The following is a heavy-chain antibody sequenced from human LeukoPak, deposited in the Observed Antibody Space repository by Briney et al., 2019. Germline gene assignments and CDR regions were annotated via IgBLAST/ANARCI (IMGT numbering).Heavy chain of an antibody. J-gene: IGHJ5*02. D-gene: IGHD7-27*01. V-gene: IGHV5-10-1*01. Sequence: GGSLRLSCKGSGYSFTSYWISWVRQTPGKGLEWMGRIDPSDSYTNYSPSFQGHVNISADKSINTAYLQWSSLKASDTAMYYCARLGSNNYFDPWGQGTLVTVSS. CDR1: GYSFTSYW. CDR2: IDPSDSYT. CDR3: ARLGSNNYFDP.